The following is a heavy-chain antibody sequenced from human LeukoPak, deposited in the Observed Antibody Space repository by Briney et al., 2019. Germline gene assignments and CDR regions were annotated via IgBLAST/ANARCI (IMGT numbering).Heavy chain of an antibody. CDR1: GGSIPTKNFY. Sequence: SETLSLTCTVSGGSIPTKNFYWGWIRQPPGKGLEWIGSVFYSGRTYYNPSLKSRVTIFVDPSKNQFSLNLRSVTAADTAVYYCARHERCSSINCIYNWFDPWGQGTLVTVSS. CDR2: VFYSGRT. CDR3: ARHERCSSINCIYNWFDP. V-gene: IGHV4-39*01. J-gene: IGHJ5*02. D-gene: IGHD2-2*01.